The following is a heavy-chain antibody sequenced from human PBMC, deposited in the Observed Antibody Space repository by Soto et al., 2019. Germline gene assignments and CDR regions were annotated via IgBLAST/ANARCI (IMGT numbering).Heavy chain of an antibody. V-gene: IGHV1-18*01. Sequence: ASVKVSCKASGYTFTSYGMSWVRQAPVQGLEWMGWISAYNGNTNYAQKLQGRVTMTTDKHTSPSYMELMTLRSDDTAVYYFAISAATIFGVVEVGGMDAWGQGNTVTVSS. CDR2: ISAYNGNT. CDR1: GYTFTSYG. CDR3: AISAATIFGVVEVGGMDA. J-gene: IGHJ6*02. D-gene: IGHD3-3*01.